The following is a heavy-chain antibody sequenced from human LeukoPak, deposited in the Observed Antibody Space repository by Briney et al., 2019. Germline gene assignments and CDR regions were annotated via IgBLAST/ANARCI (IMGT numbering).Heavy chain of an antibody. D-gene: IGHD3-22*01. V-gene: IGHV1-2*02. CDR2: INPNSGGT. J-gene: IGHJ5*02. CDR3: ARDYYDSSGFWGRNWFDP. CDR1: GYTFTAYY. Sequence: ASVKVSCKASGYTFTAYYMHRVRQAPGQGLEWMGWINPNSGGTNYAQKFQGRVTMTRDTSISTAYMELSRLRSDDTAVYYCARDYYDSSGFWGRNWFDPWGRGTLVTVSS.